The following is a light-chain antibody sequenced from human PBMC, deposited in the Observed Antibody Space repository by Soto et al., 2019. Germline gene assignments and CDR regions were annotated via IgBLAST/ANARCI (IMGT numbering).Light chain of an antibody. CDR3: MQALQTPLT. CDR2: LGS. Sequence: DLVMTQFPLSLPVTPGEPASISCRSSQSLLHRNGYNYLDWYLQKPGQSPQLLIYLGSNRASGVPDRFSGSGSGTDFTLKISRVEAEDVGVYYCMQALQTPLTFGGGTKVEIK. CDR1: QSLLHRNGYNY. V-gene: IGKV2-28*01. J-gene: IGKJ4*01.